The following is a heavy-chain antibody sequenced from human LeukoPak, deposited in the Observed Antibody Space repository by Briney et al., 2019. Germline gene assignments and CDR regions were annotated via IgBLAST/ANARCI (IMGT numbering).Heavy chain of an antibody. D-gene: IGHD3-3*01. V-gene: IGHV4-59*02. CDR2: IYYSGST. J-gene: IGHJ3*02. CDR1: RGSVSGHY. CDR3: ARGRAYYDFWSGYISRDAFDI. Sequence: PSETLSLTCIVSRGSVSGHYWSWIRQPPGKGLEWIGYIYYSGSTNYNPSLKSRVTISVDTSKNQFSLKLSSVTAADTAVYYCARGRAYYDFWSGYISRDAFDIWGQGTMVTVSS.